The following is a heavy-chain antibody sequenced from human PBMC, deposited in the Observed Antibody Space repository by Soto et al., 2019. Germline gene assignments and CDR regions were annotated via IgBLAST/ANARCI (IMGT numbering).Heavy chain of an antibody. CDR1: GFTFRNYA. CDR2: ISAAGDP. J-gene: IGHJ6*02. V-gene: IGHV3-13*05. CDR3: ARTDRDFYGLDV. Sequence: EVQLVESGGGLVQPGGSLRLSCEASGFTFRNYAMHWVRQGTGKGLEWVSGISAAGDPDYADSVEGRFTISRENAQNSFFLQMNSLRVGDTAVYYCARTDRDFYGLDVWVQGTTVIVSS.